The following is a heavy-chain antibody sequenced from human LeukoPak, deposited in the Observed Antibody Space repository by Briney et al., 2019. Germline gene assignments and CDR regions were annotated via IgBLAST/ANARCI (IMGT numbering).Heavy chain of an antibody. J-gene: IGHJ4*02. Sequence: GGSLRLSCAASGFTVSSNYMSWVRQAPGKGLEWVSVIYSGGSTYYADSVKGRFTISRDNSKNTLYLQMNSLRAEDTAVYYCARENYYYDSSGYYGYYFDYWGQGTLVTVSS. CDR2: IYSGGST. D-gene: IGHD3-22*01. CDR3: ARENYYYDSSGYYGYYFDY. CDR1: GFTVSSNY. V-gene: IGHV3-53*01.